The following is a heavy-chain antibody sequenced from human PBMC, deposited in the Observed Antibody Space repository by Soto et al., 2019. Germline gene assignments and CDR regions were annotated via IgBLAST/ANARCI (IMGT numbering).Heavy chain of an antibody. J-gene: IGHJ4*02. V-gene: IGHV5-51*01. CDR1: GYSFTNYL. Sequence: PGESLKISCKGSGYSFTNYLIGWVRQMPGKGLEWMGIIYPGDSDTRYNPSFLGQVTISADKSVTTAYLQWSSLKASDSAMYYCARQGGTLTTPDFWGQGTLVTVSS. D-gene: IGHD4-4*01. CDR2: IYPGDSDT. CDR3: ARQGGTLTTPDF.